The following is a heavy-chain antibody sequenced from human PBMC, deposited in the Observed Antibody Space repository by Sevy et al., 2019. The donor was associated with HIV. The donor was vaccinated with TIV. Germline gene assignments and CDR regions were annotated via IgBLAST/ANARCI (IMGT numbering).Heavy chain of an antibody. CDR3: ARNNCSITNCYMGDVFDI. Sequence: GGSLRLSCAASGFTFTNYVMNWVRQAPGKGLEWVSSISGISNYIYYADSMKGRFTVSRDNARNSLYLQMNSLRAEDTAVYYCARNNCSITNCYMGDVFDIWGQGTMVTVSS. CDR2: ISGISNYI. V-gene: IGHV3-21*01. CDR1: GFTFTNYV. J-gene: IGHJ3*02. D-gene: IGHD2-2*02.